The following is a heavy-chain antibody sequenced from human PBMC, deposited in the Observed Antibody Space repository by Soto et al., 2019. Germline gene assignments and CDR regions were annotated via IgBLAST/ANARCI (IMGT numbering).Heavy chain of an antibody. CDR2: ISAYNGNT. J-gene: IGHJ6*02. Sequence: QVQLVQSGAEVKKPGASVKVSCKASGYTFTSYGISWVRQAPGQGLEWMGWISAYNGNTNYAQKLQGRVTMTTDTSTSTAYMEMRSLRSDDTAVYYCARDEVYCSSTSCYYYYYGMDVWGQGTTVTVS. D-gene: IGHD2-2*01. CDR3: ARDEVYCSSTSCYYYYYGMDV. V-gene: IGHV1-18*04. CDR1: GYTFTSYG.